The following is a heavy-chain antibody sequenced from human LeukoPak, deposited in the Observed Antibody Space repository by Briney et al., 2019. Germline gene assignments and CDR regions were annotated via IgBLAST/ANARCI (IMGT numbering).Heavy chain of an antibody. D-gene: IGHD3-3*01. CDR3: ARGSRPHPYDFWSGYPIPYFDY. CDR2: IYHSGST. CDR1: GGSISSSNW. Sequence: PSETLSLTCAVSGGSISSSNWWSWVRQPPGKGLEWIGEIYHSGSTNYNPSLKSRVTISVDKSKNQFSLKLSSVTAADTAVYYCARGSRPHPYDFWSGYPIPYFDYWGQGTLVTVSS. J-gene: IGHJ4*02. V-gene: IGHV4-4*02.